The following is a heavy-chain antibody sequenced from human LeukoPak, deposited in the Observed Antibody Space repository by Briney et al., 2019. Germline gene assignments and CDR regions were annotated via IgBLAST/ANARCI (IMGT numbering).Heavy chain of an antibody. CDR3: ASGPDGYNSHFDY. V-gene: IGHV3-48*02. D-gene: IGHD5-24*01. Sequence: GGSLRLSCAASGFTFSSYSMNWVRQAPGQGLEWVSCISSGSTTIYYADSVKGRFTISRDNAKNSLYLQMNSLRDEDTAVYYCASGPDGYNSHFDYWGQGTLVTVSS. J-gene: IGHJ4*02. CDR2: ISSGSTTI. CDR1: GFTFSSYS.